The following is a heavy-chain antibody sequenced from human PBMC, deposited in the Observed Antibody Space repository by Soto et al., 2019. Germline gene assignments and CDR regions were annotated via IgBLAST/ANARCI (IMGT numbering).Heavy chain of an antibody. CDR2: IYYRGNA. D-gene: IGHD6-6*01. CDR3: ARLEGLATSSYYFDF. V-gene: IGHV4-39*01. Sequence: QLQLQESGPGLVKPSETLSLTCSVSDDSINSDKYYWGWIRQPPGKGLEWIGSIYYRGNAYYNPSLQTGVTISLDKSKSQFSLKLNSVTAADSAVYFCARLEGLATSSYYFDFWGPGALVTVSS. J-gene: IGHJ4*02. CDR1: DDSINSDKYY.